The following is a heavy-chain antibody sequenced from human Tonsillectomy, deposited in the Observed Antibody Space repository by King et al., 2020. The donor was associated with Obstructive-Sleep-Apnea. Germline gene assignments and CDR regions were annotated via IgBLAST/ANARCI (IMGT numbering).Heavy chain of an antibody. J-gene: IGHJ4*02. CDR1: GGSISRSTYY. CDR3: ARTRDFWSGSVPY. V-gene: IGHV4-39*07. CDR2: VSYVGNT. Sequence: VQLQESGPGLVKSSETLSLICTVSGGSISRSTYYWGWIRQPPGKGLESMGSVSYVGNTSYNPSLNIRVTISVETSKNQFSLKPNSVTAADTAVYYCARTRDFWSGSVPYWGQGTQVTVSS. D-gene: IGHD3-3*01.